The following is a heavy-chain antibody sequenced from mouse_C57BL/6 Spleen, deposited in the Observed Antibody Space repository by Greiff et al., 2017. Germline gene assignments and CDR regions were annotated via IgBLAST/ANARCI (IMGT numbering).Heavy chain of an antibody. D-gene: IGHD1-1*01. J-gene: IGHJ2*01. CDR3: ARGYYGSNLIDY. V-gene: IGHV1-55*01. Sequence: QVHVKQPGAELVKPGASVKMSCKASGYTFTSYWITWVKQRPGQGLEWIGDIYPGSGSTNYNEKFKSKATLTVDTSSSTAYMQLSSLTSEDSAVYYCARGYYGSNLIDYWGQGTTRTVSS. CDR1: GYTFTSYW. CDR2: IYPGSGST.